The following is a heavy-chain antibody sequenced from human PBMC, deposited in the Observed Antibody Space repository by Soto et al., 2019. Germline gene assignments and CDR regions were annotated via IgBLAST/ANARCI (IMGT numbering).Heavy chain of an antibody. D-gene: IGHD1-26*01. CDR3: ARSGRSSLVGWVGP. CDR2: IYPGDSDT. J-gene: IGHJ5*02. Sequence: PGESLKISCKAFGYSFTNYWIAWVRQMPGKGLEWMGIIYPGDSDTRYSPSFQGQVTISADKSISTAYLQWSSLKASDTAMYYCARSGRSSLVGWVGPWGQGSLVTVSS. V-gene: IGHV5-51*01. CDR1: GYSFTNYW.